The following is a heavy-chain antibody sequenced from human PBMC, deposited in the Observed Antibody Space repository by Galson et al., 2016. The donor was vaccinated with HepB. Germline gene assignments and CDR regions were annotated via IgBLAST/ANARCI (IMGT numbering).Heavy chain of an antibody. J-gene: IGHJ6*02. CDR2: ISDSEST. D-gene: IGHD2-2*02. CDR3: AKDEGFYNGMDF. V-gene: IGHV4-61*01. Sequence: ETLSLTCTVSGGSVSSASHYWSWVRQPTGKGLEWIGYISDSESTNYNPSLKGRVTISLDRSKNQFSLRLNSVIAADTAVYYCAKDEGFYNGMDFWGRGTTVTV. CDR1: GGSVSSASHY.